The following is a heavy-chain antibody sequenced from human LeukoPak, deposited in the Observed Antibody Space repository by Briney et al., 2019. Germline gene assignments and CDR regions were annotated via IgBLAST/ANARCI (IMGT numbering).Heavy chain of an antibody. J-gene: IGHJ4*02. CDR2: VYDSGST. D-gene: IGHD6-6*01. V-gene: IGHV4-39*07. CDR3: AKTGSSIAARPPDY. Sequence: SETLSLTCTVSGASFSSSPYYWGWIRQPPGKGLEWIGSVYDSGSTFYNPSLKSRVTISIDTFKNQFSLKLTSVTAADTAVYYCAKTGSSIAARPPDYWGQGTLVIVSS. CDR1: GASFSSSPYY.